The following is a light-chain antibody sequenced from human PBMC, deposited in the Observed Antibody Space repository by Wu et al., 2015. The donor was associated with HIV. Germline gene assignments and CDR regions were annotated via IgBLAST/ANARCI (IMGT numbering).Light chain of an antibody. J-gene: IGKJ5*01. V-gene: IGKV1-9*01. Sequence: IQLTQSPSSLSASVGDRVTITCRASQDIRSYLARYQQKPGKAPKLLIYGASTLQSGVPSRFSGSGSETDFTLTISSLQPEDFATYFCQQLHTYPRTFGQGTRLEIK. CDR1: QDIRSY. CDR3: QQLHTYPRT. CDR2: GAS.